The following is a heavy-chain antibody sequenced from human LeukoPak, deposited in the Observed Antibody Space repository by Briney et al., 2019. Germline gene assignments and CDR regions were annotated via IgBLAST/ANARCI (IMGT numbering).Heavy chain of an antibody. CDR1: GGTFSSYA. CDR3: ARDSVDTIFGIPRYCWFDP. D-gene: IGHD3-3*01. Sequence: GASVKVSCKASGGTFSSYAISWVRQAPGQGLEWMGWINPNSGGTNYAQKFQGRVTMTRDTSISTAYMELSRLRSDDTAVYYCARDSVDTIFGIPRYCWFDPWGQGTLVTVSS. V-gene: IGHV1-2*02. CDR2: INPNSGGT. J-gene: IGHJ5*02.